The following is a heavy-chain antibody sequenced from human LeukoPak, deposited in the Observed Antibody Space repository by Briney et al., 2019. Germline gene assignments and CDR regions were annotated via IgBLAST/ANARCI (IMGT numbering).Heavy chain of an antibody. CDR3: ARGVEYSSSSGLGY. Sequence: SDPLPLICTVSGRSIKRYYESWIRQPPGKGLDWIGYIYYSGSTNYNPSLKSRVTISVDTSKNQFSLKLSSVTAADTALYYCARGVEYSSSSGLGYWGQRTLVTVSS. CDR2: IYYSGST. V-gene: IGHV4-59*07. D-gene: IGHD6-6*01. J-gene: IGHJ4*02. CDR1: GRSIKRYY.